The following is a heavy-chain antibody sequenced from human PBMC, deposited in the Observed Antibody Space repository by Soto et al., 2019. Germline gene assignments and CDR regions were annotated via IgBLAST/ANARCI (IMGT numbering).Heavy chain of an antibody. CDR2: FRSGGDDDTT. V-gene: IGHV3-23*01. CDR1: GFTFSSYS. J-gene: IGHJ6*02. CDR3: VRDDYGMDV. Sequence: EVQLLESGGGLVQPGGSLRLSCAASGFTFSSYSMSWVRQAPGKGLEWVSGFRSGGDDDTTYYADSVRGRFTISRDNSKNTVYLQMHSLIDEDTAVYYCVRDDYGMDVWGQGTAVTVSS.